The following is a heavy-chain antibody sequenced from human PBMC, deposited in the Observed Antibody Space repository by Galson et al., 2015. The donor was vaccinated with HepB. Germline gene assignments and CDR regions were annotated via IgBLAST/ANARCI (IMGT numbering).Heavy chain of an antibody. V-gene: IGHV3-30*02. J-gene: IGHJ4*02. CDR3: AKEETYSDYDILTGYYRKYYFDY. Sequence: SLRLSCAASGSTFSSYGMHWVRQAPGKGLEWVAFIRYDGSNKYYADSVKGRFTISRDNSKNTLYLQMNSLRAEDTAVYYCAKEETYSDYDILTGYYRKYYFDYWGQGTLVTVSS. CDR1: GSTFSSYG. D-gene: IGHD3-9*01. CDR2: IRYDGSNK.